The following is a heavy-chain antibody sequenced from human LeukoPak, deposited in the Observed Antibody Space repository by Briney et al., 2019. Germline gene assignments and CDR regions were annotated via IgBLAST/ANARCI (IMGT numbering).Heavy chain of an antibody. Sequence: GGSLRLSCAASGFTFSSYWMSWVRQAPGKGLEWVANIKQDGSEKYYVDSVKGRFTISRDKAKNSLYLQMNSLRAEDTAVYYCARDRNSEITTVDYWGQGTLVTVSS. CDR2: IKQDGSEK. J-gene: IGHJ4*02. CDR1: GFTFSSYW. V-gene: IGHV3-7*01. CDR3: ARDRNSEITTVDY. D-gene: IGHD4-17*01.